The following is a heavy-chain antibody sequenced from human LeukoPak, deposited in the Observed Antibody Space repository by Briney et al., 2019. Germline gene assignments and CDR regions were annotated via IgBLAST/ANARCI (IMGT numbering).Heavy chain of an antibody. CDR2: ISSSSSYI. CDR3: ARGEYYYDSSGYNP. CDR1: GFTFSSYS. V-gene: IGHV3-21*01. J-gene: IGHJ5*02. Sequence: AGGSLRLSCAASGFTFSSYSMNWVRQAPGKGLEWVSSISSSSSYIYYADSVKGRFTISRDNAKNSLYLQMNSLRAEDTAVYYCARGEYYYDSSGYNPWGQGTLVTVSS. D-gene: IGHD3-22*01.